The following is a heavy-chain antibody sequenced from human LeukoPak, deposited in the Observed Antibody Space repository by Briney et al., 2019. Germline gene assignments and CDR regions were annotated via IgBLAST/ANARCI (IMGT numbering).Heavy chain of an antibody. CDR1: GFSFSSHG. V-gene: IGHV3-30*03. CDR3: APAGSLFLGV. J-gene: IGHJ3*01. Sequence: GGSLRLSCAASGFSFSSHGSHGVRRAPGRGVEWVAVISYDGSNKYYAASVKGRFTISRDNTKNTLYLQMNSLSPEDTAVYYCAPAGSLFLGVWGQGTMVTVSS. CDR2: ISYDGSNK.